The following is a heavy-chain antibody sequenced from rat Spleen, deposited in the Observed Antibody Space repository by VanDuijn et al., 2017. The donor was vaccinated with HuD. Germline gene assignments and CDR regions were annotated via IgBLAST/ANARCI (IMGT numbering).Heavy chain of an antibody. J-gene: IGHJ2*01. CDR1: GFTFSNYY. CDR3: TREGYYDGTYYPYYFDN. CDR2: IIDTGGRT. D-gene: IGHD1-12*02. V-gene: IGHV5-31*01. Sequence: EVQLVESGGGLVQPGRSMKLSCAASGFTFSNYYMAWIRQAPGKGLEWVASIIDTGGRTYYPDSVKGRFTISRDNAKSTLYLQMNSLRSEDTATYYCTREGYYDGTYYPYYFDNWGQGVMVTVSS.